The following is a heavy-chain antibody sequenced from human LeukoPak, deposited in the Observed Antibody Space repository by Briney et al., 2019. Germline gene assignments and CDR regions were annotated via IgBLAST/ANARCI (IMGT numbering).Heavy chain of an antibody. D-gene: IGHD4-17*01. CDR1: GFTFSSYG. CDR3: AKVATVTTPDY. Sequence: PGGSLRLSCAASGFTFSSYGMHWVRQAPGKGLEWVAVISYDGSNKYYADSVKGRFTISRDNSKNTLYLQMNSLRAEDTAVYYCAKVATVTTPDYWGQGTLVTVSS. V-gene: IGHV3-30*18. CDR2: ISYDGSNK. J-gene: IGHJ4*02.